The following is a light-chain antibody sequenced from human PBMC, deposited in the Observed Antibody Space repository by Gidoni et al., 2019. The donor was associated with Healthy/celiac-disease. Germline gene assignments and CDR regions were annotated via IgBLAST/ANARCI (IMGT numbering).Light chain of an antibody. V-gene: IGLV3-1*01. J-gene: IGLJ2*01. Sequence: SYELTQPPSVSVSPGQTARIPCSGDNLWDKYACWYQQKPGQSPVLVISQDSKRPSGIPERFSGSNSGNTATLTISGTQAMDEADYYCQAWDSSTDVVFGGGTKLTVL. CDR2: QDS. CDR3: QAWDSSTDVV. CDR1: NLWDKY.